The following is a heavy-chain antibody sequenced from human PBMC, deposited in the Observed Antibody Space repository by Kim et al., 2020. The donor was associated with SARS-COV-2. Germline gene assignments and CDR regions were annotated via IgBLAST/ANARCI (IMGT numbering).Heavy chain of an antibody. Sequence: SETLSLTCTVSGGSISSSSYYWGWIRQPPGKGLEWIGSIYYSGSTYYNPSLKSRVTISVDTSKNQFSLKLSSVTAADTAVYYCARDRTIFGVVRRTFDYWGQGTLVTVSS. J-gene: IGHJ4*02. CDR1: GGSISSSSYY. V-gene: IGHV4-39*07. CDR3: ARDRTIFGVVRRTFDY. CDR2: IYYSGST. D-gene: IGHD3-3*01.